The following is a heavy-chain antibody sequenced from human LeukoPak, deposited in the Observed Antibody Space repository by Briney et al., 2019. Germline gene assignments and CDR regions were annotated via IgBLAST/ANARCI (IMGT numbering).Heavy chain of an antibody. J-gene: IGHJ4*02. V-gene: IGHV1-69*06. CDR2: IIPIFGTA. CDR3: ARETYYYGSGSPSPFDY. Sequence: SVKVSCKASGGTFSSYAISWVRQAPGQGHELMGGIIPIFGTANYAQKFQGRVTITADKSKSTAYMELSSLRSEDTAVYYCARETYYYGSGSPSPFDYWGQGTLVTVSS. D-gene: IGHD3-10*01. CDR1: GGTFSSYA.